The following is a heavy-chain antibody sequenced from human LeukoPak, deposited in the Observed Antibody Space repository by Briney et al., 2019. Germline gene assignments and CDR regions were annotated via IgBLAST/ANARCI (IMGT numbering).Heavy chain of an antibody. J-gene: IGHJ5*02. Sequence: PGRSLRLSCAASGFTFSSYAMHWVRQAPGKGLEWVAFIRYDGSNKYCADSVKGRFTISRDNSKNTLYLQMNSLRAEDTAVYYCAKDGEYQLLYRFDPWGQGTLVTVSS. CDR1: GFTFSSYA. V-gene: IGHV3-30*02. D-gene: IGHD2-2*02. CDR3: AKDGEYQLLYRFDP. CDR2: IRYDGSNK.